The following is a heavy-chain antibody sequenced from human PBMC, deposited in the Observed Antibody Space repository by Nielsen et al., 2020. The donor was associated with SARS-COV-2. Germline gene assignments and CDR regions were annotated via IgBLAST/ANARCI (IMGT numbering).Heavy chain of an antibody. D-gene: IGHD6-19*01. CDR2: IYYRGTT. J-gene: IGHJ4*02. CDR3: ARVSNSGWIFDY. V-gene: IGHV4-39*07. CDR1: GGSVRSNSRF. Sequence: SETLPLTCTVSGGSVRSNSRFWGWIRQSPGKGLEWLGSIYYRGTTYYNPSLGSRVTMSVEASKNQFSLNLSSVTAADTAVYYCARVSNSGWIFDYWGQGIRITASS.